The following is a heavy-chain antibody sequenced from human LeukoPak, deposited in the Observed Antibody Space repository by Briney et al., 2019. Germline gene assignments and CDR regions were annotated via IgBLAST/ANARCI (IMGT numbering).Heavy chain of an antibody. CDR1: GFTFSSYG. D-gene: IGHD5-24*01. CDR2: IWYDGSNK. V-gene: IGHV3-33*06. CDR3: AKDRDGTFDY. Sequence: GRSLRLSCAASGFTFSSYGMHWVRQAPGKGLEWVAVIWYDGSNKYYADSVKGRFTISRDNSKNTLYLQMSSLRAEDTAVYYCAKDRDGTFDYWGQGTLVTVSS. J-gene: IGHJ4*02.